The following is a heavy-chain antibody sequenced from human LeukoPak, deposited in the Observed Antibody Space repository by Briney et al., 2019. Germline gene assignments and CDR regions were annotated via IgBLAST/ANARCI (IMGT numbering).Heavy chain of an antibody. CDR1: GGSISSGSYY. D-gene: IGHD6-13*01. Sequence: PSETLSLTCTVSGGSISSGSYYWTWIRQPAGKGLEWIGRIYTRGSTNYNPSLKSRVTISVDTSKNQFSLKLSSVTAADTAVYYCARIVRSGAAVSFDYWGQGTLVTVSS. J-gene: IGHJ4*02. V-gene: IGHV4-61*02. CDR3: ARIVRSGAAVSFDY. CDR2: IYTRGST.